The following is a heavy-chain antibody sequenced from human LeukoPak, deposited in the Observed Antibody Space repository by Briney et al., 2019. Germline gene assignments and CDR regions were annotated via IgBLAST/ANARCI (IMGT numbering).Heavy chain of an antibody. J-gene: IGHJ4*02. CDR1: GESISGFY. CDR2: IYYSGST. V-gene: IGHV4-59*12. D-gene: IGHD3-10*01. CDR3: ARGKWFGGLFDY. Sequence: SETLSLTCTVSGESISGFYWNWIRQPPGKGLEWIGYIYYSGSTNYNPSLKSRVTISVDTSKNQFSLKLSSVTAADTAVYYCARGKWFGGLFDYWGQGTLVTVSS.